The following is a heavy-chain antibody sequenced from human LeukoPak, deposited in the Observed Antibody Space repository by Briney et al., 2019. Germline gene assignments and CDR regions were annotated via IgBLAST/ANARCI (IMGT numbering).Heavy chain of an antibody. Sequence: GGSLRLSCAASGFTFSDYTMQWVRQAPGKGLEWVALLPPDGSYQYYADSLKGRFTISRDNFKNALYLQRNSLRLEDTAVYYCARGLHDRSWYGAHWGQGTLLSVSS. V-gene: IGHV3-30*04. CDR3: ARGLHDRSWYGAH. CDR1: GFTFSDYT. D-gene: IGHD6-13*01. J-gene: IGHJ4*02. CDR2: LPPDGSYQ.